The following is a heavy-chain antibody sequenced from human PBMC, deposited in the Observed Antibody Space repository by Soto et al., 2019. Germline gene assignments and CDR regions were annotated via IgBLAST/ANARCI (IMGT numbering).Heavy chain of an antibody. Sequence: HLLESGGGLVQSGGSLRLSCAASGFTFGNFAMSWVRQAPGKGLEWVSGIGGCGTTFYADSVKGRFTISRDNSKNTLHVQVNSRRAEDMAVYYWVKFRGMTYCEYHLDYWGQGTLVTASS. CDR2: IGGCGTT. V-gene: IGHV3-23*01. J-gene: IGHJ4*02. D-gene: IGHD3-22*01. CDR3: VKFRGMTYCEYHLDY. CDR1: GFTFGNFA.